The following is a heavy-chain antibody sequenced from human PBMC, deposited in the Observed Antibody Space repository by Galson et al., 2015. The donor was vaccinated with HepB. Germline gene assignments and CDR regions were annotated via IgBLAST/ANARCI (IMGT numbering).Heavy chain of an antibody. CDR1: GFTFSGYA. Sequence: SLRLSCAASGFTFSGYAMSWGRRAPGKGLEWVSTISNSGDITYDADSVKGRFTISRDNSKNTLSLQMSSLRAEDTAVYYCVFGYFFDYWGQGTLVTVSS. D-gene: IGHD3-16*01. CDR3: VFGYFFDY. CDR2: ISNSGDIT. J-gene: IGHJ4*02. V-gene: IGHV3-23*01.